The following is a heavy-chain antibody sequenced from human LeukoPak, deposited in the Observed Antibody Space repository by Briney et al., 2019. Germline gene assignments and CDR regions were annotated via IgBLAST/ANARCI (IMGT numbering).Heavy chain of an antibody. CDR1: GFTFSSYG. J-gene: IGHJ4*02. CDR3: ARGDCSGGSCYLSLTTIDY. D-gene: IGHD2-15*01. CDR2: ISSSSNTI. Sequence: GGSLRLSCAASGFTFSSYGMNWVRQAPGKGLEWVSYISSSSNTIYYADSVKGRFTISRDNAKNSLYLQMNSLRAEDTAVYYCARGDCSGGSCYLSLTTIDYWGQGTLVTVSS. V-gene: IGHV3-48*01.